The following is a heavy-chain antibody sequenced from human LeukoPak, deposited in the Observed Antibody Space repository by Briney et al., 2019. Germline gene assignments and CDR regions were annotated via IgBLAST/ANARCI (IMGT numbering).Heavy chain of an antibody. Sequence: SETLSLTCTVSGGSISSYYWSWIRQPAGKGLEWIGRIYTSGSTNYNPSLKSRVTMSVDTSKNQFSLKLSSVTAADTAVYYCVRGSHSQLYYYYGMDVWGQGTTVTVSS. CDR2: IYTSGST. CDR3: VRGSHSQLYYYYGMDV. J-gene: IGHJ6*02. CDR1: GGSISSYY. V-gene: IGHV4-4*07. D-gene: IGHD2-2*01.